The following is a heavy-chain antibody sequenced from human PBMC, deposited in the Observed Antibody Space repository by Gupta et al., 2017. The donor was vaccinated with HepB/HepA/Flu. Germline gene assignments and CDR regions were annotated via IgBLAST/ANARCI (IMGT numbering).Heavy chain of an antibody. CDR1: GRR. CDR3: TTDALRGYDYDYFDY. D-gene: IGHD5-12*01. CDR2: IKSKTDGGTT. Sequence: EVQLVEPGGGLVRPGGSLRLSCAASGRRMSWVRQAAGKGLEWVGRIKSKTDGGTTDYAAPVKGRFTISRDDSKNTLYLQMNSLKTEDTAVYYCTTDALRGYDYDYFDYWGQGTLVTGSS. V-gene: IGHV3-15*01. J-gene: IGHJ4*02.